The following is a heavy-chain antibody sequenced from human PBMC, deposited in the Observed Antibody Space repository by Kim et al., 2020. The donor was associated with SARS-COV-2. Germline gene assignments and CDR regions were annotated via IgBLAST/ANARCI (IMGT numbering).Heavy chain of an antibody. Sequence: SVKVSCKASGGTFSSYAISWVRQAPGQGLEWMGGIIPIFGTANYAQKFQGRVTITADESTSTAYMELSSLRSEDTAVYYCAREVRVQQWNWGDYYYYGMDVWGPGTTVTVSS. J-gene: IGHJ6*02. CDR2: IIPIFGTA. V-gene: IGHV1-69*13. D-gene: IGHD6-19*01. CDR3: AREVRVQQWNWGDYYYYGMDV. CDR1: GGTFSSYA.